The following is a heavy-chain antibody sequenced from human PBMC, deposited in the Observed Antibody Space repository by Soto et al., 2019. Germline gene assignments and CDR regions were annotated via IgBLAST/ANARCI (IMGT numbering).Heavy chain of an antibody. J-gene: IGHJ5*02. CDR3: TTLDSSGYS. CDR1: DFTFTNAW. V-gene: IGHV3-15*07. D-gene: IGHD3-22*01. Sequence: EVQLVESGGGLVKPGGSLRLSCAGSDFTFTNAWMNWVRQAPGKGLEWVGHIKSKTDGGTTDYAAPVKGRFTISRDDSKNTLYLQMNSLKTEDTAVYYCTTLDSSGYSWGQGTLVTVSS. CDR2: IKSKTDGGTT.